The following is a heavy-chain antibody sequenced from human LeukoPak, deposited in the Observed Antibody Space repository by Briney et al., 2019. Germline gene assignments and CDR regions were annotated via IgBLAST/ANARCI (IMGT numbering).Heavy chain of an antibody. D-gene: IGHD4-17*01. V-gene: IGHV3-23*01. J-gene: IGHJ3*02. CDR1: GFTFSSYA. CDR2: ISGSGGST. CDR3: AKVPHYGDYVI. Sequence: GGSLRLSCAASGFTFSSYAMSWVRQAPGKGLKWVSAISGSGGSTYYADSVKGRFTISRDNSKNTLYLQMNSLRAEDTAVYYCAKVPHYGDYVIWGQGTMVTVSS.